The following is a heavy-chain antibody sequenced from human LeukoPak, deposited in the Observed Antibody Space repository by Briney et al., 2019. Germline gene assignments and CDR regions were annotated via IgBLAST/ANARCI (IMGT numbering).Heavy chain of an antibody. CDR3: ARGGYDFWSGYLSYYMDV. D-gene: IGHD3-3*01. V-gene: IGHV1-8*03. J-gene: IGHJ6*03. CDR1: GYTFTSYD. CDR2: MNPNSGNT. Sequence: ASVKVSCKAPGYTFTSYDINWVRQATGQGLEWMGWMNPNSGNTGYAQKFQGRVTITRNTSISTAYMELSSLRSEDTAVYYCARGGYDFWSGYLSYYMDVWGKGTTVPVSS.